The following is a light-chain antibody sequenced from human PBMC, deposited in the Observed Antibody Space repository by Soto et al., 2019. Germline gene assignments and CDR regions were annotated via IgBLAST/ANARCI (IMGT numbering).Light chain of an antibody. J-gene: IGLJ3*02. V-gene: IGLV2-8*01. Sequence: QSALTQPPSVSGSPGQAVTISCTGSDSDVGGHSHVSWYQQHPGEAPKLMIYEVSKRPSGVPDRFSGSKSGNTASLTVSGLQADDEADYYCCSYVAGDSWVFGGGTQLTVL. CDR3: CSYVAGDSWV. CDR1: DSDVGGHSH. CDR2: EVS.